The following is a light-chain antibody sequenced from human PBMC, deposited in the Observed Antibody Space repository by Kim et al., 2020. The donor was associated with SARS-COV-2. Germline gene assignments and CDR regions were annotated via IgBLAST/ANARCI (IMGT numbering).Light chain of an antibody. J-gene: IGLJ2*01. CDR1: SNDVGSYSL. CDR2: EGS. Sequence: QSALTQPASVSGSPGQSITISCTGTSNDVGSYSLVSWYQRYPGEAPKLMIYEGSKRPSGVSPRFSGSKSGNTASLTISGLQAEDEADYYCCSHAGGGTMLFGGGTQLTVL. V-gene: IGLV2-23*01. CDR3: CSHAGGGTML.